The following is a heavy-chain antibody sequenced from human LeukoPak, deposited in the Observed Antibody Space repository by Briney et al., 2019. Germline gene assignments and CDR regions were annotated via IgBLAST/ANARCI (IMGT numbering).Heavy chain of an antibody. CDR3: ARHAMYTSGWFDY. D-gene: IGHD6-19*01. Sequence: SETLSLTCSVSGGSITNYYWSWLRQPPGKGLEWIGYIYYTGSTTYNPSLKSRVTISVDTSTNQFSLKLNSVSAADTAVYYCARHAMYTSGWFDYWGQGTLVTVSS. J-gene: IGHJ4*02. CDR1: GGSITNYY. V-gene: IGHV4-59*08. CDR2: IYYTGST.